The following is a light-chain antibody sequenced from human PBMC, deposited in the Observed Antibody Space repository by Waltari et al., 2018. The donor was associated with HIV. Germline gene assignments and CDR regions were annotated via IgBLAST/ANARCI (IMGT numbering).Light chain of an antibody. CDR3: ETWDSSLSAVV. CDR2: ENN. Sequence: QSVLKQPHSVSAAPEQEVIISCPGTSSHIASHSGSWYQHDPGTAPKLLSYENNTRPSGIPDRFSGSKYGTSAHLGITGLQTVDEADYYCETWDSSLSAVVFGGGTKLTVL. CDR1: SSHIASHS. V-gene: IGLV1-51*02. J-gene: IGLJ2*01.